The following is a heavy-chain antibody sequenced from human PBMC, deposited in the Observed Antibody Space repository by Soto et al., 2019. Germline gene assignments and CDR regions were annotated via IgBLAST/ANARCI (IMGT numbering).Heavy chain of an antibody. D-gene: IGHD3-10*01. CDR2: IYHSGST. CDR1: GGSISSGGYS. CDR3: ARVPGP. J-gene: IGHJ5*02. V-gene: IGHV4-30-2*01. Sequence: QLQLQESGSGLVKPSQTLSLTCAVSGGSISSGGYSWSWIRQPPGKGLEWIGYIYHSGSTYYNPSLKRRVTISGDRAKNPFPLELSFVAAADTAVYYCARVPGPWGQGTLVTVSS.